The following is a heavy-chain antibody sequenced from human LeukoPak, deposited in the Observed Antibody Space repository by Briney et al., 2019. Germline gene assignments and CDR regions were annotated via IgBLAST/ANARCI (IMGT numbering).Heavy chain of an antibody. D-gene: IGHD1-7*01. Sequence: GGSLRLSCAASGFTLSSFVMHWVRHAPGKGLEYVLATSSDGGNTYYVNSVKGRFTISRDNSKNTVYLQMGSLRAQDTAVYYCARGEGNWNFADYWGQGTLVTVSS. V-gene: IGHV3-64*01. CDR2: TSSDGGNT. J-gene: IGHJ4*02. CDR3: ARGEGNWNFADY. CDR1: GFTLSSFV.